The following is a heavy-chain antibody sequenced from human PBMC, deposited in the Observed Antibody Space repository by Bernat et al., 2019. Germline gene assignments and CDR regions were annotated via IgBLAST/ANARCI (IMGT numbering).Heavy chain of an antibody. CDR1: GYTLTSYY. Sequence: QVQLVQSGAEVKKPGASVKVSCKASGYTLTSYYMHWVRQAPGQGLEWMGIINPSGGITKYAQKFQGRVSMTRDTHTSTVYMELSSLRPEDTAVYYGVGGTVTRLLGYYYYHMAVWGKGTTVTVSS. V-gene: IGHV1-46*01. CDR2: INPSGGIT. D-gene: IGHD4-17*01. J-gene: IGHJ6*03. CDR3: VGGTVTRLLGYYYYHMAV.